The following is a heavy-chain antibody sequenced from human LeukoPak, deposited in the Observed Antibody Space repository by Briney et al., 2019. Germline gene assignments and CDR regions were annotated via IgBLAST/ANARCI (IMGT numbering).Heavy chain of an antibody. CDR1: GFTFSRYW. J-gene: IGHJ4*02. Sequence: GGSLRLSCAASGFTFSRYWMSWVRQAPGKGLEWVACIKQGGSEIYYVDSVKGRFTISRDNAKNSLYLQMNSLRAEDTAVYYCARGGWYYFDYWGQGTLVTVPS. CDR3: ARGGWYYFDY. D-gene: IGHD6-19*01. V-gene: IGHV3-7*04. CDR2: IKQGGSEI.